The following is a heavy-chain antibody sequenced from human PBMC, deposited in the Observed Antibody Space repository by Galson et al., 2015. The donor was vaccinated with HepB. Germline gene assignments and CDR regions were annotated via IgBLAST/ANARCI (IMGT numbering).Heavy chain of an antibody. CDR2: IKSKTDGGTT. CDR1: GFTFSNAW. J-gene: IGHJ6*03. CDR3: TTDSPNVVVPAAWGSGYYYMDV. V-gene: IGHV3-15*07. Sequence: SLRLSCAASGFTFSNAWMNWVRHAPGKGLEWVGRIKSKTDGGTTDYAAPVKGRFTISRDDSKNTLYLQMNSLKTEDTAVYYCTTDSPNVVVPAAWGSGYYYMDVWGKGTTVTVSS. D-gene: IGHD2-2*01.